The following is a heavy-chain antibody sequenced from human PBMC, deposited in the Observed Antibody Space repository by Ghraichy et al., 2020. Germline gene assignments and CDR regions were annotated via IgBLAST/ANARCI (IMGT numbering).Heavy chain of an antibody. Sequence: GGSLRLSCSASGFTFSSYAMHWVRQAPGKGLEYVSAISSNGGSTYYADSVKGRFTISRDNSKNTLYLQMSSLRAEDTAVYYCVKEGDTAMVTGIAGYWGQGTLVTVSS. CDR1: GFTFSSYA. CDR2: ISSNGGST. J-gene: IGHJ4*02. V-gene: IGHV3-64D*06. D-gene: IGHD5-18*01. CDR3: VKEGDTAMVTGIAGY.